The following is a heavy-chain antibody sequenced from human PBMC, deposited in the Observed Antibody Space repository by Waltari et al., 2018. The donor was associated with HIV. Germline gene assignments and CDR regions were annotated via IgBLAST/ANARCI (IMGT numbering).Heavy chain of an antibody. V-gene: IGHV4-59*11. CDR1: SGSITSHY. D-gene: IGHD3-10*01. J-gene: IGHJ3*01. CDR3: AREPFYGSGSYYNDAFDV. CDR2: ISNSGIT. Sequence: QLQLQESGPGLVKPSETLSLTCTVSSGSITSHYWAWIRQSPGKGLEWTGHISNSGITKYNPSLKSRITISVDTSESQFSLKLTSVTAADTAIYYCAREPFYGSGSYYNDAFDVWGQGTQVTVS.